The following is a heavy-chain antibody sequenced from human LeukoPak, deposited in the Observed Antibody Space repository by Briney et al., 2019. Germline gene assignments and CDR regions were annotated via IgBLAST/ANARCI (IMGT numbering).Heavy chain of an antibody. V-gene: IGHV3-23*01. CDR3: ARDPGSGYEEHFDY. J-gene: IGHJ4*02. CDR2: MSDSGTNT. CDR1: GFTFSTYG. Sequence: GGSLRLSCGASGFTFSTYGMTWVRQAPGKGLEWVSGMSDSGTNTYYADSVKGRFTISRDNAKDSLYLQMNSLRAEDTAVYYCARDPGSGYEEHFDYWGQGTLVTVSS. D-gene: IGHD5-12*01.